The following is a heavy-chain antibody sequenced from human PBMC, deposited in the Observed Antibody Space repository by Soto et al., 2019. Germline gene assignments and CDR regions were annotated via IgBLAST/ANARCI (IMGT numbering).Heavy chain of an antibody. Sequence: SEILSLTCTVSGGSISSGGYYWSWIRQHPGKGLEWIGYIYYRGNTDYNPSLKSRVTISLDTPKNQFSLKLSSVTAADTAVYYCARHPGYYDILTGYTTYYFDYWGQGILVTVSS. J-gene: IGHJ4*02. D-gene: IGHD3-9*01. V-gene: IGHV4-61*08. CDR3: ARHPGYYDILTGYTTYYFDY. CDR2: IYYRGNT. CDR1: GGSISSGGYY.